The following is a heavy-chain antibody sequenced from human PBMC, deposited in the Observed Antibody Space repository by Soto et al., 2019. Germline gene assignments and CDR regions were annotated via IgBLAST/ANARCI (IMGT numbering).Heavy chain of an antibody. CDR3: ARDEAYKWNDGGWFDP. CDR1: GYTFTSYG. J-gene: IGHJ5*02. V-gene: IGHV1-18*01. D-gene: IGHD1-1*01. Sequence: QVQLVQSGAEVKKPGASVKVSCKASGYTFTSYGISWVRQASGQGLEWRGWISAYNGNTKYAQKLQGRVTMTTDTSTGTAYIELRSLRSDDTAVYYCARDEAYKWNDGGWFDPWGQGTLVTVSS. CDR2: ISAYNGNT.